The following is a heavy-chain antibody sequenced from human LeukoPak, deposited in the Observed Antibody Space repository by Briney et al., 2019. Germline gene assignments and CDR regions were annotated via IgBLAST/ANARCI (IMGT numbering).Heavy chain of an antibody. J-gene: IGHJ4*02. Sequence: ASVKVSCKASGYNFLNYGVAWMRQAPGQGLEWIGWVSSHNNYANYAQIFQDRVTMTTDTSTSTAYMELRSLRSDDTALYFCARELYGDFLPGEYWGQGTLVTVSS. CDR3: ARELYGDFLPGEY. CDR1: GYNFLNYG. D-gene: IGHD4-17*01. V-gene: IGHV1-18*04. CDR2: VSSHNNYA.